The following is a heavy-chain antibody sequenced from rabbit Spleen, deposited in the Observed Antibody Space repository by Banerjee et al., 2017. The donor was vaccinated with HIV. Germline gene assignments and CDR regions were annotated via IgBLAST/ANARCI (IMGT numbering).Heavy chain of an antibody. CDR2: IYSSIHYT. J-gene: IGHJ4*01. CDR3: ARVSETSGWGEDL. CDR1: GFSFSSGYD. V-gene: IGHV1S45*01. Sequence: QEQLVESGGGLVQPEGSLTLTCTASGFSFSSGYDIVWVRQAPGKGLEWIGYIYSSIHYTYYANWAKGRFTISKTSSTTMTLQMTSLTVADTATYFCARVSETSGWGEDLWGPGTLVTVS. D-gene: IGHD4-1*01.